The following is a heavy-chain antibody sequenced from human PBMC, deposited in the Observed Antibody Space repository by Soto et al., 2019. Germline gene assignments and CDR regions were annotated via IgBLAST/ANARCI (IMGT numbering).Heavy chain of an antibody. CDR2: IYYSGST. J-gene: IGHJ5*02. Sequence: SETLSLTCTVSGGSISSGGYYWSWIRQHPGKGLEWIGYIYYSGSTYSNPSLKSRVTISVDTSKNQFSLKLSSVTAADTAVYYCVRDPGNWFDPSGQGTLVTVSS. D-gene: IGHD3-10*01. V-gene: IGHV4-31*03. CDR3: VRDPGNWFDP. CDR1: GGSISSGGYY.